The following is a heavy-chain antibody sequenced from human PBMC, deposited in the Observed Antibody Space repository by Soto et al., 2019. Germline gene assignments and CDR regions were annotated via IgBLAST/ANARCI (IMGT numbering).Heavy chain of an antibody. CDR2: INPNSGGT. CDR3: ARPHLAGDQDEAFDI. Sequence: ASVKVSCKASGYTFTGYYMHWVRQAPGQGLEWMGWINPNSGGTNYAQKFQGWVTMTRDTSISTAYMELSRLRSDDPAVYYCARPHLAGDQDEAFDIWGQGTMVTVSS. J-gene: IGHJ3*02. D-gene: IGHD6-19*01. V-gene: IGHV1-2*04. CDR1: GYTFTGYY.